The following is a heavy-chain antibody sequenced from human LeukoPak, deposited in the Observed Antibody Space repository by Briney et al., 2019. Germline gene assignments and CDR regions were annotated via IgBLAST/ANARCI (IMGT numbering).Heavy chain of an antibody. V-gene: IGHV3-7*01. Sequence: GGSLRLSCAASGFTFSSYWMSWVRQAPGKGLEWVANIKQDGSEKYYVDSVRGRFTISRDNAKNSLYLQMNSLRAEDTAVYYCARVSPNTMTTLQYFDYWGQGTLVTVSS. CDR2: IKQDGSEK. CDR3: ARVSPNTMTTLQYFDY. D-gene: IGHD4-17*01. J-gene: IGHJ4*02. CDR1: GFTFSSYW.